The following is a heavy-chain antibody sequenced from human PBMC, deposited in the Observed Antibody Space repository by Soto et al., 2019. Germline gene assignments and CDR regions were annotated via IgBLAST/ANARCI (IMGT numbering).Heavy chain of an antibody. Sequence: VQVLESGGDLVQPGGSLRLSCVASGFTFSDYSMSWVRQAPGKGLEWISAISPSGGDTYNADSVKGRFTVSRDNSKNTLYLHMNSLRAEDTAVYYCAKRDGPYFYYYYMDVWGKGTTVSVSS. CDR3: AKRDGPYFYYYYMDV. CDR2: ISPSGGDT. J-gene: IGHJ6*03. CDR1: GFTFSDYS. D-gene: IGHD2-21*01. V-gene: IGHV3-23*01.